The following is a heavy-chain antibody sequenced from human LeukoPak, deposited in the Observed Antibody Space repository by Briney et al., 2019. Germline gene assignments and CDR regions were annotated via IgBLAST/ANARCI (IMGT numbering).Heavy chain of an antibody. D-gene: IGHD5-24*01. CDR3: ARELQRTYGMDV. CDR2: MIYDGSEK. V-gene: IGHV3-33*01. CDR1: GFTLSSYV. J-gene: IGHJ6*02. Sequence: QSGGSLSLSCEASGFTLSSYVMHWVRPAPGKGLEWVAVMIYDGSEKYYADSVKGRFTISGDNSKNTLYLQMNSLRAEDAAVYYCARELQRTYGMDVWGQGTTVTVSS.